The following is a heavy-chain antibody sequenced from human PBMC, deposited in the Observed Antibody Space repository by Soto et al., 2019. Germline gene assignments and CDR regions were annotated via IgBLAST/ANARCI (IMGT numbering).Heavy chain of an antibody. CDR2: IKTKTDGETT. V-gene: IGHV3-15*07. J-gene: IGHJ4*02. D-gene: IGHD1-26*01. CDR3: TTDQPYSGSLPPF. CDR1: GFTFSDAW. Sequence: GGSLRLSCAASGFTFSDAWMNWVRQAPGKGLEWVGRIKTKTDGETTDYAAPVKGRFSISRDDSKNTLFLQMNSLKTEDTAVYYCTTDQPYSGSLPPFWGQGTLVTVSS.